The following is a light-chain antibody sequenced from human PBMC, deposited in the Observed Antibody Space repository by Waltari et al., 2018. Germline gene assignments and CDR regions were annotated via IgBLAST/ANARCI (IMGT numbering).Light chain of an antibody. CDR1: QGISNY. CDR2: AAS. Sequence: DIQLTHSPSFLSASVGDRVTITCRASQGISNYLAWYQQKPGKAPKLLISAASTLQRGVPSRFSGSGSETEFTLTISSLQPEDFATYFCLQINSYPLTFGGGTNVEIK. V-gene: IGKV1-9*01. J-gene: IGKJ4*01. CDR3: LQINSYPLT.